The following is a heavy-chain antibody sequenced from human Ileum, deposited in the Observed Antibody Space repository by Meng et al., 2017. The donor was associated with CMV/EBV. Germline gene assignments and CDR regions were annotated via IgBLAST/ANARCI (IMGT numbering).Heavy chain of an antibody. CDR1: GFTFSDYY. Sequence: GESLKISCAASGFTFSDYYMTWVRQAPGKGLEWVSYISSSGTTIFYADSVKGRFTISRDNAKRSLYLQMNSLRADDTAVYYCARDFDRGSNWFDPWGQGTLVTVSS. CDR2: ISSSGTTI. V-gene: IGHV3-11*01. J-gene: IGHJ5*02. D-gene: IGHD3-10*01. CDR3: ARDFDRGSNWFDP.